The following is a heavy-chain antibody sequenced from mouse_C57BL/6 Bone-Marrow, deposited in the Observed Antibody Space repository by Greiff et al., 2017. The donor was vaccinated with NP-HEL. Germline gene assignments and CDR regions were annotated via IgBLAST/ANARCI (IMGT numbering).Heavy chain of an antibody. Sequence: QVHVKQSGAELVKPGASVKISCKASGYAFSSYWMNWVKQRPGKGLEWIGQIYPGDGDTNYNGKFKGKATLTADKSSSTAYMQLSSLTSEDSAVYFCARSRWLLRYAMDYWGQGTSVTVSS. D-gene: IGHD2-3*01. CDR3: ARSRWLLRYAMDY. J-gene: IGHJ4*01. CDR1: GYAFSSYW. CDR2: IYPGDGDT. V-gene: IGHV1-80*01.